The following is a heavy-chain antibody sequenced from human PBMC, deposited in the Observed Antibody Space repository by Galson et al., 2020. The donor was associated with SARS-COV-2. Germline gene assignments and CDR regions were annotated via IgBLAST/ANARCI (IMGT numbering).Heavy chain of an antibody. CDR1: SGTISSSRYY. CDR2: ISSSGIT. CDR3: EREAGNSWYFDY. V-gene: IGHV4-39*07. D-gene: IGHD4-4*01. J-gene: IGHJ4*02. Sequence: SQTLSLTCNVSSGTISSSRYYWGWIRQPPGRGLEWLGSISSSGITYYKPSLRSRVTISVDTSKKQFSLKLNSVTAADTAVYYCEREAGNSWYFDYWAQGTLVTVSS.